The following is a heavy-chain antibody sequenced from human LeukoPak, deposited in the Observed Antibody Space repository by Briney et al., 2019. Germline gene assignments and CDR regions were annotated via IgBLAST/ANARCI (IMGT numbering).Heavy chain of an antibody. D-gene: IGHD2-15*01. V-gene: IGHV4-34*01. CDR2: INHSGST. CDR3: ARVGGTVPDFFFPFDP. J-gene: IGHJ5*02. Sequence: SETLSLTCAVYGGSFSGYYWSWIRQPPGKGLEWIGEINHSGSTNYNPSLKSRVTISVDTSKNQFSLKLSSVTAADTTVYYCARVGGTVPDFFFPFDPWGQGTLVTVSS. CDR1: GGSFSGYY.